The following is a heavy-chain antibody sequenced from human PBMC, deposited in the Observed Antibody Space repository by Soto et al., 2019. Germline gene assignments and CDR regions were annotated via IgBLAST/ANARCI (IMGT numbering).Heavy chain of an antibody. CDR1: GYTFSSYG. CDR2: ISAYNGNI. CDR3: ARDRYGILTENYYYNGMDV. D-gene: IGHD3-9*01. Sequence: ASVKVSCKASGYTFSSYGITWVRQAPGQGLEWMGWISAYNGNINYAQKLQGRVTMTTDTSTSTASLELRSLRSDDTAVYYCARDRYGILTENYYYNGMDVWGQGTTVTVSS. V-gene: IGHV1-18*04. J-gene: IGHJ6*02.